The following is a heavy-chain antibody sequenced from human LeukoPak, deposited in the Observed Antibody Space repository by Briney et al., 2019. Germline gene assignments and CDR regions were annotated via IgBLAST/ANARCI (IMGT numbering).Heavy chain of an antibody. J-gene: IGHJ4*02. Sequence: PGGSLRLSCAASGFTFSTYAMMSWVRPAPGKGLEWVSTISAIGGSTYYADSVKGRFTISRDNSKNTLYLQMSSLRAEDTAVYYCVKRPYCGGDCYYFDYWGQGTLVTVSS. CDR2: ISAIGGST. CDR1: GFTFSTYA. CDR3: VKRPYCGGDCYYFDY. V-gene: IGHV3-23*01. D-gene: IGHD2-21*02.